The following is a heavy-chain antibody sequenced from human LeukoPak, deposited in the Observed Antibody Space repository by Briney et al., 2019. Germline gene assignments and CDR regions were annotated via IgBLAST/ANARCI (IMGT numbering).Heavy chain of an antibody. J-gene: IGHJ4*02. CDR2: IYYSGST. Sequence: SETLSLTCTVSGGSISSYYWSWIRQPPGKGLEWIGYIYYSGSTNYNPSLKSRVTISVDTSKNQFSLKLSSVTAADTAVYYCARSRVSGLTYYYGSGGPVAYFDYWGQGTLVTVSS. CDR1: GGSISSYY. D-gene: IGHD3-10*01. V-gene: IGHV4-59*01. CDR3: ARSRVSGLTYYYGSGGPVAYFDY.